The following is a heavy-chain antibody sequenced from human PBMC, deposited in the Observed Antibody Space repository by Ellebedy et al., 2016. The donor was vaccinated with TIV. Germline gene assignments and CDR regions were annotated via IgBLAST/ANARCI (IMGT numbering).Heavy chain of an antibody. J-gene: IGHJ2*01. Sequence: AASVKVSCKASGYTFTSYAMHWVRQAPRQGLEWMGWIHTNTENPTYAQGFTGRFVFSLDTSVSTAYLQISSLKAEDTAVYYCARGAAAGFFWYFDLWGRGTLVTVSS. CDR2: IHTNTENP. V-gene: IGHV7-4-1*02. CDR3: ARGAAAGFFWYFDL. D-gene: IGHD6-13*01. CDR1: GYTFTSYA.